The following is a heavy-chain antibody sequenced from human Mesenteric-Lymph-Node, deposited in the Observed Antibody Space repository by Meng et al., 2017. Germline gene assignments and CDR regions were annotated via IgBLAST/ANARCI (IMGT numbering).Heavy chain of an antibody. Sequence: SETLSLTCAVSGGSISSSNWWSWVRQPPGKGLEWIGEIYHSGSTNYNPSLKSRVTISVDKSKNQFSLKLSSVTAADTAVYYCARGPLSYYYDSSGYTHFDYWGQGTLVTVSS. D-gene: IGHD3-22*01. CDR3: ARGPLSYYYDSSGYTHFDY. J-gene: IGHJ4*02. CDR2: IYHSGST. V-gene: IGHV4-4*02. CDR1: GGSISSSNW.